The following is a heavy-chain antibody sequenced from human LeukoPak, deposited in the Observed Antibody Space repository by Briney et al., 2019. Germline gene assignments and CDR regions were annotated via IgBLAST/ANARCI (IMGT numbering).Heavy chain of an antibody. D-gene: IGHD3-9*01. CDR2: IKQGGGEQ. V-gene: IGHV3-7*03. CDR3: AKSPHYDILTGLGFDAFDI. CDR1: GFDFHDHY. Sequence: RAGGSLRLSCAASGFDFHDHYMSWVRQAQGKGLEWVANIKQGGGEQNYVDSVKGRFTISRDNSKNTLYLQMNSLRAEDTAVYYCAKSPHYDILTGLGFDAFDIWGQGTMVTVSS. J-gene: IGHJ3*02.